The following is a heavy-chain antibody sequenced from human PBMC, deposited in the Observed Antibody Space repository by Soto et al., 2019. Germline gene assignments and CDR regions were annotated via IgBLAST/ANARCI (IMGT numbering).Heavy chain of an antibody. J-gene: IGHJ3*02. Sequence: SVKVSCKASGGTFSSYAISWGRQAPGQGLEWMGGIIPIFGTANYAQKFQGRVTITADESTSTAYMELSSLRSEDTAVYYCARDPRINMVRGVIGYQAFDIWGKGTMVTVSS. V-gene: IGHV1-69*13. CDR1: GGTFSSYA. CDR2: IIPIFGTA. D-gene: IGHD3-10*01. CDR3: ARDPRINMVRGVIGYQAFDI.